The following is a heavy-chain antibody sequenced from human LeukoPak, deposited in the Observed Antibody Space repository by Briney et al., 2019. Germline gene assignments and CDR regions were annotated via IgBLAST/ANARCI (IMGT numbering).Heavy chain of an antibody. CDR1: GYSISSGYY. CDR3: ARVHSSGWYYFDY. Sequence: PSETLSLTCTVSGYSISSGYYWGWIRQPPGKGLEWIGSIYHSGSTYYNPSLKSRVTISVDTSKNQFSLKLSSVTAAGTAVYYCARVHSSGWYYFDYWGQGTLVTVSS. J-gene: IGHJ4*02. D-gene: IGHD6-19*01. CDR2: IYHSGST. V-gene: IGHV4-38-2*02.